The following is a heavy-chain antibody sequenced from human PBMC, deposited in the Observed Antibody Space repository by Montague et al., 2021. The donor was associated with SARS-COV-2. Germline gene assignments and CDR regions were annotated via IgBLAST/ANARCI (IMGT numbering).Heavy chain of an antibody. CDR2: IFHSSSS. Sequence: SETLSLTCTVSGDSVRTGCHDWNWIRQPPGKGFEWIGYIFHSSSSNYXPSLESRVDMSTDTSNSHFSLTLTSVTAADTAVYYCARSSVAVLTIPLLESWGQGAMVIVSS. CDR1: GDSVRTGCHD. V-gene: IGHV4-61*03. J-gene: IGHJ1*01. CDR3: ARSSVAVLTIPLLES. D-gene: IGHD3-3*01.